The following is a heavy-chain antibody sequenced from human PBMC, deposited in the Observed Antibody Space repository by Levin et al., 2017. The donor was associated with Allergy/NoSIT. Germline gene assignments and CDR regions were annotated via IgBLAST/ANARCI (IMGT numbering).Heavy chain of an antibody. CDR3: VKRSSHSSGRYFDY. J-gene: IGHJ4*02. V-gene: IGHV3-23*01. D-gene: IGHD3-22*01. CDR1: GFTFSNYA. CDR2: ISDSGGST. Sequence: GESLKISCAASGFTFSNYAMSWVRQAPGKGLEWVSTISDSGGSTYYADSVKGRFTISRDNSKNTLYLQMNSLRAEDTAVYNCVKRSSHSSGRYFDYWGQGILVTVSS.